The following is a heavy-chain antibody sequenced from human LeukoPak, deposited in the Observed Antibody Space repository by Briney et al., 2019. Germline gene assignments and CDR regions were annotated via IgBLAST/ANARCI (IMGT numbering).Heavy chain of an antibody. CDR3: ARYYYDSSGYYTHNDY. CDR1: GFTFSSYW. D-gene: IGHD3-22*01. J-gene: IGHJ4*02. V-gene: IGHV3-7*01. CDR2: IKQDGSEK. Sequence: GGSLRLSCAASGFTFSSYWMSWVRQAPGKWLEWVANIKQDGSEKYYVDSVKGRFTISRDNAKNSLYLQMNSLRAEDTAVYYCARYYYDSSGYYTHNDYWGQGTLVTVSS.